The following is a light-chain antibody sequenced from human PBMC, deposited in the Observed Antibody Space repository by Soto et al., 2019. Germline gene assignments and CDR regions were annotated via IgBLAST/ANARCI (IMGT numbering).Light chain of an antibody. CDR3: SSYAGSTTYV. Sequence: QSVLTQPASVSGSPGQSITLSCTGTSNDVGTYNLVSWYQQHPGKPPKLILFEGFKRPSEVSNRFSGSKSANTASLTISGLQAEDEADYYCSSYAGSTTYVFGTGTKVTVL. CDR2: EGF. CDR1: SNDVGTYNL. V-gene: IGLV2-23*01. J-gene: IGLJ1*01.